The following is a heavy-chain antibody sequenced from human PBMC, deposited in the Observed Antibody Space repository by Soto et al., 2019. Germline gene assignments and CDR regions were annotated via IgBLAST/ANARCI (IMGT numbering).Heavy chain of an antibody. CDR3: ARDNFYYDFWSGYDSSGVNWFDP. J-gene: IGHJ5*02. V-gene: IGHV4-59*01. CDR1: GGSISSYY. CDR2: IYYSGST. D-gene: IGHD3-3*01. Sequence: SETLSLTCTVSGGSISSYYWSWIRQPPGKGLEWIGYIYYSGSTNYNPSLKSRVTISVDTSKNQFSLKLSSVTAADTAVYYCARDNFYYDFWSGYDSSGVNWFDPWGQGTLVTVSS.